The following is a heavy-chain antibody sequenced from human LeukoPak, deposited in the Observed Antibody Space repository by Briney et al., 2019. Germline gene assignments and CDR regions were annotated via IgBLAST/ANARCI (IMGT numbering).Heavy chain of an antibody. D-gene: IGHD5-18*01. CDR2: INPDGNKK. Sequence: SGGSLRLSCAVSGLTFSSSWMDWVRQAPGKGLEWVASINPDGNKKYSADSVKGRFTISRDNAENSLYQQMNSLRVEDTAFYYCARDLAYSRLDYWGQGMLVTVSS. J-gene: IGHJ4*02. CDR1: GLTFSSSW. CDR3: ARDLAYSRLDY. V-gene: IGHV3-7*01.